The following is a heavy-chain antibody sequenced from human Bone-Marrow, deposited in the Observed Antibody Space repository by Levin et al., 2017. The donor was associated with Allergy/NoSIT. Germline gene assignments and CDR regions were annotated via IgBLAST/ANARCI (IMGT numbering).Heavy chain of an antibody. D-gene: IGHD3/OR15-3a*01. V-gene: IGHV3-9*01. Sequence: AGGSLRLSCVASGFTFDDYGMHWVRQSPGKGLEWVSGINWSRGTFGYADSVKGRFTISRDNAKNSIYLQMDNLRPEDTAFYYCAKDRRDTIFGLGGAAIDVWGPGTMVAVSS. CDR3: AKDRRDTIFGLGGAAIDV. J-gene: IGHJ3*01. CDR1: GFTFDDYG. CDR2: INWSRGTF.